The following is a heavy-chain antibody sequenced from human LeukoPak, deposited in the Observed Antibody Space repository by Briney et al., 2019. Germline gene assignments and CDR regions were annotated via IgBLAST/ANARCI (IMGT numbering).Heavy chain of an antibody. CDR3: TSLPNIYCSSTSCYDDYYYGMDV. D-gene: IGHD2-2*01. J-gene: IGHJ6*02. V-gene: IGHV3-73*01. CDR2: IRSKDDSYEK. CDR1: GFSFSGSA. Sequence: PGGSLKLSCAASGFSFSGSAMLWLRQASANGLEWVGRIRSKDDSYEKEYAASVKGRFTISRDDSKNTAYLQMNRLKTEDTAVYYCTSLPNIYCSSTSCYDDYYYGMDVWGQGTTVTVSS.